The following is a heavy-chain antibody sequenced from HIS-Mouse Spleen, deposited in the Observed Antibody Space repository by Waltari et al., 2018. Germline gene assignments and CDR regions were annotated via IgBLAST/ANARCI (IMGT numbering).Heavy chain of an antibody. CDR3: ARASRDLLLPRYFDL. Sequence: QVQLQESGPGLVKPSETLSLTCTVSGGSISSYYWSWIRQPPGKGLEWIGDYSGSTNYNPSLKGRVAISVDTSKNQFSLKLGSVTAADTAVYYCARASRDLLLPRYFDLWGRGTLVTVSS. CDR1: GGSISSYY. CDR2: DYSGST. V-gene: IGHV4-59*01. J-gene: IGHJ2*01.